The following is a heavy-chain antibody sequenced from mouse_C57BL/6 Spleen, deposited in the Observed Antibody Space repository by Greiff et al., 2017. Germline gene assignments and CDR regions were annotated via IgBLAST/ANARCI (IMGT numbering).Heavy chain of an antibody. CDR3: ARRSHYYGSSYGYFDV. CDR1: GYTFTSYW. CDR2: IDPSDSYT. D-gene: IGHD1-1*01. Sequence: QVQLKQSGAELVMPGASVKLSCKASGYTFTSYWMHWVKQRPGQGLEWIGEIDPSDSYTNYNQKFKGKSTLTVDKSSSTAYMQLSSLTSEDSAVYYCARRSHYYGSSYGYFDVWGTGTTVTVSS. J-gene: IGHJ1*03. V-gene: IGHV1-69*01.